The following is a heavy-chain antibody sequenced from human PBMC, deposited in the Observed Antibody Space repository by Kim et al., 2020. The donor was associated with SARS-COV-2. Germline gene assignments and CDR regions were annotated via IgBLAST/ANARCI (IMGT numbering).Heavy chain of an antibody. Sequence: SETLSLTCAVYGGSFSGYYWSWIRQPPGKGLEWIGEINHSGSTNYNPSLKSRVTISVDTSKNQFSLKLSSVTAADTAVYYCARDRPNDFYYDSSGGENWFDPWGQGTLVTVSS. CDR3: ARDRPNDFYYDSSGGENWFDP. J-gene: IGHJ5*02. CDR2: INHSGST. D-gene: IGHD3-22*01. V-gene: IGHV4-34*01. CDR1: GGSFSGYY.